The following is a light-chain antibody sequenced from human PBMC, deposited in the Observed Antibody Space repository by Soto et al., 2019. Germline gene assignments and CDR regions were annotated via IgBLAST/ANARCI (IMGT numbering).Light chain of an antibody. CDR2: RDN. J-gene: IGLJ3*02. V-gene: IGLV1-44*01. CDR1: SSNIGSNA. CDR3: AAWNDRPYLWV. Sequence: QSVLTQPPSASGTPGQRVSISCSGSSSNIGSNAVHWYQQFPGTAPRLLIYRDNQRPSGVPDRFSGSKSGTSASLVISGLQSEDEADYYCAAWNDRPYLWVFGGGTQLTV.